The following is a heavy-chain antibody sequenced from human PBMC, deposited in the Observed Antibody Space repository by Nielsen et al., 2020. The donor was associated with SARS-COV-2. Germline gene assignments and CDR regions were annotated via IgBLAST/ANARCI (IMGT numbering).Heavy chain of an antibody. Sequence: SCTVSGGSISSGGYYWSWLRHHPGKGLGWIGYIYFSGRTCYNPSLKSRVTISVDTSKNQFSLSLRSVTAADTAVYYCARESSGYDHYNYGMDVWGQGTTVTVSS. CDR3: ARESSGYDHYNYGMDV. D-gene: IGHD5-12*01. CDR2: IYFSGRT. V-gene: IGHV4-31*02. J-gene: IGHJ6*02. CDR1: GGSISSGGYY.